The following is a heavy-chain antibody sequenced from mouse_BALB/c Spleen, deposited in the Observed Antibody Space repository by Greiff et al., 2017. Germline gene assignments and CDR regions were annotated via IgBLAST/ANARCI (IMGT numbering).Heavy chain of an antibody. D-gene: IGHD1-1*01. CDR3: ARRGPHYGSSFDAMDY. Sequence: VHLVESGPQLVRPGASVKISCKASGYSFTSYWMHWVKQRPGQGLEWIGMIDPSDSETRLNQKFKDKATLTVDKSSSTAYMQLSSPTSEDSAVYYCARRGPHYGSSFDAMDYWGQGTSVTVSS. CDR2: IDPSDSET. J-gene: IGHJ4*01. CDR1: GYSFTSYW. V-gene: IGHV1S126*01.